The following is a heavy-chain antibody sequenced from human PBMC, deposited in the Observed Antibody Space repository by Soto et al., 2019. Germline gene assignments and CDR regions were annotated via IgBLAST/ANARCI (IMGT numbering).Heavy chain of an antibody. CDR3: ARAPPDQLMVYYYDYGMDV. V-gene: IGHV3-30-3*01. D-gene: IGHD2-8*01. Sequence: QVQLVASGGVVVQPGRSLRLSCAASGFTFSSYAMHWVRQAPGTGLEWVAVISYDGSNNYYADSVKGRLTISRDNSKNTLYLQMNSLRAEDTAVYDWARAPPDQLMVYYYDYGMDVWGQGTTVTVSS. J-gene: IGHJ6*02. CDR1: GFTFSSYA. CDR2: ISYDGSNN.